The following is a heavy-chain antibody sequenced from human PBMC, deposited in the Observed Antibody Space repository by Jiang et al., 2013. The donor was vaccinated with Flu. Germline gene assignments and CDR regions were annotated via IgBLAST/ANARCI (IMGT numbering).Heavy chain of an antibody. V-gene: IGHV3-23*01. CDR3: ASDIVVVPAATNDAFDI. J-gene: IGHJ3*02. CDR2: ISGSGGST. D-gene: IGHD2-2*01. CDR1: GFTFSSYA. Sequence: LLESGGGLVQPGGSLRLSCAASGFTFSSYAMSWVRQAPGKGLEWVSAISGSGGSTYYADSVKGRFTISRDNSKNTLYLQMNSLRAEDTAVYYCASDIVVVPAATNDAFDIWGQGTMVTVSS.